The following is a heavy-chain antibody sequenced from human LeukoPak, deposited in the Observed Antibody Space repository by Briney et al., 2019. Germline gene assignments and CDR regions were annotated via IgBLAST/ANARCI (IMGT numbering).Heavy chain of an antibody. CDR3: TRVGYIDEGIDY. J-gene: IGHJ4*02. CDR1: GITFNNYA. D-gene: IGHD5-24*01. Sequence: PGGSLRLSCAASGITFNNYAMTWVRQAPGEGLQWVSSVISNGGSTYHADSVRGRFTISRDNAKNSLYLQMNSLRAEDTAIYYCTRVGYIDEGIDYWGQGTLVTVSS. V-gene: IGHV3-23*01. CDR2: VISNGGST.